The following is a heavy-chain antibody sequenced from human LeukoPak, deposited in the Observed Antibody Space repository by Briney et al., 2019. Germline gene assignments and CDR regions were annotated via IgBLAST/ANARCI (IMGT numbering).Heavy chain of an antibody. D-gene: IGHD6-19*01. CDR3: ARMKTVGGTGGYYFDY. Sequence: SETLSLTCTVSGGSIGSYLWTWIRQPAGEGLEWIGRIYTSGSTNYNPSLKSRVTMSVDTSKNQFSLKLSSVTAADTAVYFCARMKTVGGTGGYYFDYWGQGILVTVSS. CDR2: IYTSGST. CDR1: GGSIGSYL. J-gene: IGHJ4*02. V-gene: IGHV4-4*07.